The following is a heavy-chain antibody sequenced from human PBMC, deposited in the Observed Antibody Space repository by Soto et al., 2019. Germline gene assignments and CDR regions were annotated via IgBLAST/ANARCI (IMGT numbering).Heavy chain of an antibody. V-gene: IGHV1-69*13. Sequence: SVKVSCKASGGTFSSYAISWVRQAPGQGLEWMGGIIPIFGTANYAQKFQGRVTITADESTSTAYMELSSLRSEDTAVYYCARDPRGRAAAGVDYWGQGTLVTVSS. J-gene: IGHJ4*02. CDR3: ARDPRGRAAAGVDY. D-gene: IGHD6-13*01. CDR1: GGTFSSYA. CDR2: IIPIFGTA.